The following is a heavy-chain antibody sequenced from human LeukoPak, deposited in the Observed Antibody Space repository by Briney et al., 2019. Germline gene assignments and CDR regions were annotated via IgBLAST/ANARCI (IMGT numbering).Heavy chain of an antibody. V-gene: IGHV3-15*01. D-gene: IGHD5-18*01. CDR2: IKSKTDGGTT. Sequence: PGGSLRLSCAASGFTFSSYEMNWVRQAPGKGLEWVGRIKSKTDGGTTDYAAPVKGRFTISRDDSKNTLYLQMNSLKTEDTAVYYCTTVTGLIQLWLRGYYYYMDVWGKGTTVTISS. CDR3: TTVTGLIQLWLRGYYYYMDV. CDR1: GFTFSSYE. J-gene: IGHJ6*03.